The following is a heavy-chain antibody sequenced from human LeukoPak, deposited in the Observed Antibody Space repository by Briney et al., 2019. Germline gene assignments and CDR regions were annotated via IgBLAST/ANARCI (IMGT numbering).Heavy chain of an antibody. V-gene: IGHV3-30-3*01. D-gene: IGHD2-21*01. Sequence: GRSLRLSCAASGFTFSPYFIHWVRQPPGKGLEWVADIASDGTHTFYAESVKGRFTISRDNSKNTLYLQMNSLRAEDTAVYFCARERQDTVLHSGAFDIWGQGTMVTVSS. J-gene: IGHJ3*02. CDR2: IASDGTHT. CDR1: GFTFSPYF. CDR3: ARERQDTVLHSGAFDI.